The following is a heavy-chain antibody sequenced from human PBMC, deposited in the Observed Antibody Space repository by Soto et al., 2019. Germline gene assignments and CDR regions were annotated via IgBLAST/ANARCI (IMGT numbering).Heavy chain of an antibody. Sequence: SVKVSFKGSGYTFASYGIRWVRQAPVQGLEWMGWISADNANTNYAQKLQGRVTMTTDTSTSTSYMELRSLRSDDTAVYFCARDRLGATGDYWGQGTLVTVYS. CDR1: GYTFASYG. V-gene: IGHV1-18*01. CDR3: ARDRLGATGDY. CDR2: ISADNANT. D-gene: IGHD1-26*01. J-gene: IGHJ4*02.